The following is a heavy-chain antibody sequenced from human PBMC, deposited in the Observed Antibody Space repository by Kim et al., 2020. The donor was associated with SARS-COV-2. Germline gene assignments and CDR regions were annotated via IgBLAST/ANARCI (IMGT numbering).Heavy chain of an antibody. D-gene: IGHD3-22*01. CDR3: ARLGDSRGYYRTFDL. V-gene: IGHV4-59*11. CDR1: GDSISIHY. Sequence: SETLSLTCTVSGDSISIHYWSWIRQPPGKGLEWMGYIYYTGSTNYNPSLKSRASISRDESKNQIALRLRSVTAADTAVYYCARLGDSRGYYRTFDLWGQGTLVTVSS. CDR2: IYYTGST. J-gene: IGHJ4*02.